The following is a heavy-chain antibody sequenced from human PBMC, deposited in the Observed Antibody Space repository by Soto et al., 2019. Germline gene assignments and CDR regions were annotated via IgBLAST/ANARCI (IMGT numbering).Heavy chain of an antibody. CDR1: GGSISIYY. CDR3: ARDLWGYCAVDCYPLDL. V-gene: IGHV4-59*01. D-gene: IGHD2-21*02. CDR2: IYYSGST. J-gene: IGHJ6*02. Sequence: SETLSLTCTVSGGSISIYYWSGIRQPPGKGLEGRGYIYYSGSTNYNPSLKSRVTISVDTSKNQFTLNLHSVTAADTAVYYCARDLWGYCAVDCYPLDLWGQGTTVTVSS.